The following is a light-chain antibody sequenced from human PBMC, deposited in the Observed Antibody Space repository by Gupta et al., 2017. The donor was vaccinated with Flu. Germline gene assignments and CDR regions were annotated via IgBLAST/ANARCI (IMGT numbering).Light chain of an antibody. V-gene: IGKV1-16*02. J-gene: IGKJ1*01. CDR2: DVS. Sequence: DIQMTQSPSSLSASVGDRVTITCRASQAVRNSLAWFQQKPGKAPKSLIYDVSTLQSGVPSKFSGSGAETEFTLTIDSLQPEDFATYYCQQYHIYPPTFGHGTKVDFK. CDR3: QQYHIYPPT. CDR1: QAVRNS.